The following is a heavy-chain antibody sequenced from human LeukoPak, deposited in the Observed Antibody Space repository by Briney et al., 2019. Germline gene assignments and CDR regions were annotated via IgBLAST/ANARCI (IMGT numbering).Heavy chain of an antibody. CDR2: ITGGGVDT. CDR1: GFTFTNYA. J-gene: IGHJ3*01. CDR3: AKAPGEYGSN. Sequence: GGSLRLSCAASGFTFTNYAMSWFRQAPGKGLEWVSTITGGGVDTYYADSVKGRFTISRDNSKNTLHLQMNSLRAEDTAVYYCAKAPGEYGSNWGQGTMVTVSS. V-gene: IGHV3-23*01. D-gene: IGHD3-16*01.